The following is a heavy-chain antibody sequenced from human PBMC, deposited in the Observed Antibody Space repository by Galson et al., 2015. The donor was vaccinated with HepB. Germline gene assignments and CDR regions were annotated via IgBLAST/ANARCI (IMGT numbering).Heavy chain of an antibody. CDR1: GFTFSRHG. CDR2: ISNDGDNR. V-gene: IGHV3-30*18. D-gene: IGHD4-17*01. J-gene: IGHJ6*04. CDR3: AKTRSTTTGVLRMDV. Sequence: SLRLSCAASGFTFSRHGMHWVRQAPGKGLEWVALISNDGDNRYHADSVKGRFTITRDNSKSTLYLQMNGLRTDDTAVYYCAKTRSTTTGVLRMDVWGKGTAVTVSS.